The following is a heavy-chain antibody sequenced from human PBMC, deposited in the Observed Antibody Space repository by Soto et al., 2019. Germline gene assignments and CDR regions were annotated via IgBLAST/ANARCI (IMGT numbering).Heavy chain of an antibody. CDR3: ASGRYYDSSGYYYFDY. V-gene: IGHV6-1*01. J-gene: IGHJ4*02. D-gene: IGHD3-22*01. CDR1: GDSVSSNSAA. Sequence: KQSQTLSLTCAISGDSVSSNSAAWNWIRQSPSRGLEWLGRTYYRSKWYNDYAVSVKSRITINPDTSKNQFSLQLNSVTPEYTAVYYCASGRYYDSSGYYYFDYWGQGTLVTVSS. CDR2: TYYRSKWYN.